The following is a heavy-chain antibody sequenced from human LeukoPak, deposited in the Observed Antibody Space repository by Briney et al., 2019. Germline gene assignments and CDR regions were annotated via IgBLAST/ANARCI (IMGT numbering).Heavy chain of an antibody. CDR1: GFTFSSYG. V-gene: IGHV3-33*01. J-gene: IGHJ4*02. D-gene: IGHD3-9*01. Sequence: GGPLRLSCAASGFTFSSYGMHWVRQAPGKGLEWVAVIWYDGSNKYYADSVKGRFTISRDNSKNTLYLQMNSLRAEDTAVYYCARDLRYFDWLLGGPFDYWGRGTLVTVSS. CDR3: ARDLRYFDWLLGGPFDY. CDR2: IWYDGSNK.